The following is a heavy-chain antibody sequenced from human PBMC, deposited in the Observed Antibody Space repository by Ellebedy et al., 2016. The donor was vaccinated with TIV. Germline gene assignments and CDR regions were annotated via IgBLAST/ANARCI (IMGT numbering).Heavy chain of an antibody. D-gene: IGHD3-10*01. CDR3: ARHSTMVRGGLPDY. V-gene: IGHV4-39*01. CDR1: GGSISSTSYY. CDR2: IYYSGST. J-gene: IGHJ4*02. Sequence: GSLRLSCTVSGGSISSTSYYWGWIRQPPGKGLEWIAGIYYSGSTYYNPSLRSRVTISVDTSTNQFSLKLSSVTAADTAVYYCARHSTMVRGGLPDYWGQGTPVTVSS.